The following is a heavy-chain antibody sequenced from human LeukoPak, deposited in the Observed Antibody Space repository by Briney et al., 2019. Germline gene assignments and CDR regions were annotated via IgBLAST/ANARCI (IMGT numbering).Heavy chain of an antibody. CDR1: GYTFTGYY. J-gene: IGHJ4*02. V-gene: IGHV1-2*02. CDR2: INPNSGGT. Sequence: ASVKVSCKASGYTFTGYYMHWVRQAPGQGLEWMGWINPNSGGTNYAQKFQGRDTMTRDTSISTAYMELNRLRSDDTAVYYCARAHVTTGPDYWGQGTLVTVSS. CDR3: ARAHVTTGPDY. D-gene: IGHD1-1*01.